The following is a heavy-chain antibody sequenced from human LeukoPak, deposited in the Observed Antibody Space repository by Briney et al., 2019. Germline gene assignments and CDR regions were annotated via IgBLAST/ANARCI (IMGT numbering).Heavy chain of an antibody. CDR3: AREVFDGSGNYYYYFDY. CDR2: ISSSSSYI. D-gene: IGHD3-10*01. Sequence: GGSLRLSCAASGFTFSSYSMNWVRQAPGKGLEWVSSISSSSSYIYYADSVKGRFTISRDNAKNSLYLQMNSLGAEDTAVYYCAREVFDGSGNYYYYFDYWGQGTLVTVSS. J-gene: IGHJ4*02. CDR1: GFTFSSYS. V-gene: IGHV3-21*01.